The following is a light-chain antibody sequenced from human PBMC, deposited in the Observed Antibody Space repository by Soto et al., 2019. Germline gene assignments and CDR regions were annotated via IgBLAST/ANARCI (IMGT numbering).Light chain of an antibody. CDR3: CSYAGRYTYV. CDR1: SSDVGGYNY. V-gene: IGLV2-11*01. J-gene: IGLJ1*01. Sequence: QSVLTQPRSVSGSPGQSVTISCSGTSSDVGGYNYVSWYQQHPGKAPKLMIYDVSRRPSGVPDRFSGSKSGNTASLTISGLQAEYEADYYCCSYAGRYTYVFGTGTKVTVL. CDR2: DVS.